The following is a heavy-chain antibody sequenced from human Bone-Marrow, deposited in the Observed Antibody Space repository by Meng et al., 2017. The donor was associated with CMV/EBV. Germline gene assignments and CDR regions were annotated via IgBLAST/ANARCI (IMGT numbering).Heavy chain of an antibody. CDR1: GGSFSGYY. V-gene: IGHV4-34*01. J-gene: IGHJ5*02. CDR3: ARGPRYYCSSTSCYTLDNWFDP. Sequence: SETLSFTCAAYGGSFSGYYWSWIRQPPGKGLEWIGEINHSGSTNYNPSLKSRVTISVDTSKNQFFLKLSSVTAADTAVYYCARGPRYYCSSTSCYTLDNWFDPWGQGTLVTVSS. D-gene: IGHD2-2*02. CDR2: INHSGST.